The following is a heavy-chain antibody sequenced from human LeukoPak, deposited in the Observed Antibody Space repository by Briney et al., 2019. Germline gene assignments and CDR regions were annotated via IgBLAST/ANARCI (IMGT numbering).Heavy chain of an antibody. CDR3: AKHDLWFGELAFDY. V-gene: IGHV3-66*04. D-gene: IGHD3-10*01. CDR2: IDSGGST. Sequence: GGSLRLSCVASGFSVRSNYMSWVRQAPGKGLEWVSVIDSGGSTYYADSVKGRFTISRDNPKNTLYLPMNSLRAEDTAVYYCAKHDLWFGELAFDYWGQGTLVTVSS. J-gene: IGHJ4*02. CDR1: GFSVRSNY.